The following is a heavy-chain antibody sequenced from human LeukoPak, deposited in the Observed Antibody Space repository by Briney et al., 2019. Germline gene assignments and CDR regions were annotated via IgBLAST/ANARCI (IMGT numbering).Heavy chain of an antibody. Sequence: GASVKVSCKASGYTFTCYYMHWVRQAPGQGLEWMGWINPNSGGTNYAQKFHGRVTMTRDTSISTAYMELSRLRSDDTAVYYCARQYQLLGGDAFDIWGQGTMVTVSS. CDR2: INPNSGGT. D-gene: IGHD2-2*01. CDR1: GYTFTCYY. V-gene: IGHV1-2*02. CDR3: ARQYQLLGGDAFDI. J-gene: IGHJ3*02.